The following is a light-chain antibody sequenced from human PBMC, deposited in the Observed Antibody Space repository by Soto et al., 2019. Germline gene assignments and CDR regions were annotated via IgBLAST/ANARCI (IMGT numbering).Light chain of an antibody. Sequence: DIQMTQSPSSLSASVGDRVTITCRASQSISNYLNWYQQKPGKAPKLLIYAASSLQSGVPSRFSGSRSWTDFTLNISSLQPEDFATYYCQQSYSTPPITFGQGTRLEIK. CDR3: QQSYSTPPIT. V-gene: IGKV1-39*01. J-gene: IGKJ5*01. CDR1: QSISNY. CDR2: AAS.